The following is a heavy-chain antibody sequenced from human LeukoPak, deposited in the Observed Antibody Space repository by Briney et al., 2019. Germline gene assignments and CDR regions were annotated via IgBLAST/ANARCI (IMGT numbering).Heavy chain of an antibody. J-gene: IGHJ4*02. Sequence: PGGSLRLSCAASGFTFSSYVMTWVRQAPGKGLEWVSSISGSGGSTYYADSVKGRFTISRDNSKNTLHLQMNSLRAEDTAVYYCAKDAGGHDYWGQGTLVTVSS. D-gene: IGHD1-1*01. CDR2: ISGSGGST. CDR3: AKDAGGHDY. CDR1: GFTFSSYV. V-gene: IGHV3-23*01.